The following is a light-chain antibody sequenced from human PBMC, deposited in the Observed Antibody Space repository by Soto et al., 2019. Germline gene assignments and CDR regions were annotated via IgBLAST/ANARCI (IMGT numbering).Light chain of an antibody. Sequence: QSVLTQPPSASGPPGQRVTISCSGSSSNIGSNIVNWYQQLPGTAPKVLIYSNKRRPSGVPDRFTGSKSDTSASLAISGLQSEDEADYFCATWDDSLNGPVFGGGTKLTVL. J-gene: IGLJ3*02. V-gene: IGLV1-44*01. CDR2: SNK. CDR1: SSNIGSNI. CDR3: ATWDDSLNGPV.